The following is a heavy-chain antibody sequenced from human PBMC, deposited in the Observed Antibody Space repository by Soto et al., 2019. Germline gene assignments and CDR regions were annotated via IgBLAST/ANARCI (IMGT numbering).Heavy chain of an antibody. Sequence: QVQLVQSGAEVKNPGASVKVSCKASGYTFTSYGIGWVRQARGQGFEWMGRISADNGNTNSAQKFQGRVSMTRDTTTSTAYMELRILRSDDTAVFYCARQPYSGGWPRGREPAYWGQGTLVPVSS. CDR1: GYTFTSYG. CDR3: ARQPYSGGWPRGREPAY. CDR2: ISADNGNT. V-gene: IGHV1-18*01. D-gene: IGHD6-19*01. J-gene: IGHJ4*02.